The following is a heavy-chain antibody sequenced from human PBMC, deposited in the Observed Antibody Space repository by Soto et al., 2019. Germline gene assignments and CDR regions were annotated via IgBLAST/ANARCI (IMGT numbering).Heavy chain of an antibody. Sequence: QVQLVQSGAEVKKPGSSVRVSCKISGGSLSNITVSWVRQAPGLGLEWMGRVNPLLGTANYAQKFQGRVTLSADRSTNTAYMDTTSLTSDDTAMYYCARLPLDSWGQGTLVTVSS. J-gene: IGHJ4*02. CDR1: GGSLSNIT. CDR3: ARLPLDS. CDR2: VNPLLGTA. V-gene: IGHV1-69*08.